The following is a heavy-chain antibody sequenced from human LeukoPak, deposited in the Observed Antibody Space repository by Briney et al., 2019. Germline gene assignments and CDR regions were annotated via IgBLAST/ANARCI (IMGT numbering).Heavy chain of an antibody. J-gene: IGHJ4*02. CDR2: ISNDGGTK. CDR3: TRERSGITGDY. CDR1: GFTLSSYV. V-gene: IGHV3-30-3*01. Sequence: GGSLRLSCVASGFTLSSYVMHWVRQAPGKGLEWMAVISNDGGTKYYADSVRGRFTISRDNSKNTLYLQMNTLRTEDTAMYYCTRERSGITGDYWGQGTLVTVSS. D-gene: IGHD3-10*01.